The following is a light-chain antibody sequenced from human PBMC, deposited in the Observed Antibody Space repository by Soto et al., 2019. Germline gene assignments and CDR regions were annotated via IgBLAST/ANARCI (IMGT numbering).Light chain of an antibody. CDR1: SGHSSYV. CDR3: QTWGAGFQWV. Sequence: QSVLTQSPSASASLGASVKLTCTLSSGHSSYVIAWHQQQPEKGPRYLMKINSDGSQSKGVGIPDRFSGSSSGAERYLTISSLQSEDEAYYYCQTWGAGFQWVFCGGTMVTVL. J-gene: IGLJ3*02. V-gene: IGLV4-69*01. CDR2: INSDGSQ.